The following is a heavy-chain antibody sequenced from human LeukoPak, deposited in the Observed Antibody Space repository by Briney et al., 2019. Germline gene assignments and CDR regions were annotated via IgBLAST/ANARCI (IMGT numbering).Heavy chain of an antibody. CDR1: GFSFRTYG. Sequence: WGSLRLSCAASGFSFRTYGMSWVRQVPGKRLEWVSGISGSGDNTHNADFVKGRFTISRDNAKNSLYLQMNSLRAEDTALYYCARARMVRGVIHYYYMDVWGKGTTVTVSS. V-gene: IGHV3-23*01. CDR2: ISGSGDNT. J-gene: IGHJ6*03. CDR3: ARARMVRGVIHYYYMDV. D-gene: IGHD3-10*01.